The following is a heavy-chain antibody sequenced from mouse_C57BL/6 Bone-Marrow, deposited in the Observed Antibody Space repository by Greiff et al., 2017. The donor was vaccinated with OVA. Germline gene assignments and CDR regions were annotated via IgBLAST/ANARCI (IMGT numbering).Heavy chain of an antibody. CDR3: ARGGDGSTWFAY. CDR2: ISYDGSN. Sequence: EVKLVESGPGLVKPSQSLSLTCSVTGYSITSGYYWNWIRQFPGNKLEWMGYISYDGSNNYNPSLKNRISITRDTSKNQFFLKLNSVTTEDTATYYCARGGDGSTWFAYWGQGTLVTVSA. D-gene: IGHD1-1*01. V-gene: IGHV3-6*01. CDR1: GYSITSGYY. J-gene: IGHJ3*01.